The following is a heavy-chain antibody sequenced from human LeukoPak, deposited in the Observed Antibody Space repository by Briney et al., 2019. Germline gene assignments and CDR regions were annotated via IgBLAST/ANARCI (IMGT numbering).Heavy chain of an antibody. D-gene: IGHD6-13*01. CDR1: GFTVSSNF. CDR3: ARKSLGIVAAGTFFGS. J-gene: IGHJ5*02. V-gene: IGHV3-53*01. CDR2: IYSGGGT. Sequence: GGSLRLSCAASGFTVSSNFVTWVRQAPGKGLEWLSIIYSGGGTDYADSVKGRFTVSRDNSKNTVYLQMNSLRAEDTAMYHCARKSLGIVAAGTFFGSWGQGALVTVSS.